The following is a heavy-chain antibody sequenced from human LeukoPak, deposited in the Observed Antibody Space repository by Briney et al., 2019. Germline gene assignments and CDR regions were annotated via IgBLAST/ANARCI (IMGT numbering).Heavy chain of an antibody. V-gene: IGHV4-59*11. Sequence: SETLSLTCSVSGDSISSHYWSWIRQPPGKGLEWIGFFYDSGSTNYKSSLKSRVTMSVDTSKNQFSLKLSSVTAADTAVYYCARGDSSGKRGKGYFDYWGQGTLVTVSS. CDR1: GDSISSHY. J-gene: IGHJ4*02. D-gene: IGHD3-22*01. CDR3: ARGDSSGKRGKGYFDY. CDR2: FYDSGST.